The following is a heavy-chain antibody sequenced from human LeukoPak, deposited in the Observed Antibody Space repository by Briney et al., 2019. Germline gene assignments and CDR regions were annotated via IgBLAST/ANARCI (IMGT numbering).Heavy chain of an antibody. J-gene: IGHJ4*02. Sequence: GGSLRLSCAASGFTFSSYSMSWFRQAPGKGLEWVSVIYGGGNTYYADSVKGRFTISRDNSKNTLFLQMNSLRAEDTAVYYCARAVLQGRSGDDYWGQGTLVTVSS. CDR3: ARAVLQGRSGDDY. CDR2: IYGGGNT. V-gene: IGHV3-53*01. D-gene: IGHD2-21*01. CDR1: GFTFSSYS.